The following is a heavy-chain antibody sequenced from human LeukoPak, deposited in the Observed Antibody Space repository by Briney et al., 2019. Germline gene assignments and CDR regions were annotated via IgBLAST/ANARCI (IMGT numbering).Heavy chain of an antibody. CDR3: ARHVGTYYYYIDV. D-gene: IGHD1-26*01. CDR1: GYSLTTYR. V-gene: IGHV5-51*01. J-gene: IGHJ6*03. Sequence: GESLQTSRKGSGYSLTTYRIGWVRQMPRKGVEWMGIIYPDDSDTRYSPSFQGQVTISADKSISTAYLQWSSLKASDTAMYYCARHVGTYYYYIDVWGKGTTVTVSS. CDR2: IYPDDSDT.